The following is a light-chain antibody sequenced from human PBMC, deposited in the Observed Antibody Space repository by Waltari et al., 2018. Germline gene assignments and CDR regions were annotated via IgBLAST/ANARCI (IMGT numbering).Light chain of an antibody. CDR3: AEWDHKMGCWWV. Sequence: QSVLTQPPSASGTPGQRVTISCSGSASNIRHNLVNWYQQLPGKAPKLVIYRSDQRPSGVPDPFTSSKSFTSASLTIIPLPSKNEADYYCAEWDHKMGCWWVFRGETKV. CDR2: RSD. V-gene: IGLV1-44*01. CDR1: ASNIRHNL. J-gene: IGLJ3*02.